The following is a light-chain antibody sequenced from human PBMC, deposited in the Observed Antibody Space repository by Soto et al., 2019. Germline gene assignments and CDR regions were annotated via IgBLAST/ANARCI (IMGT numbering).Light chain of an antibody. V-gene: IGLV2-11*01. Sequence: QSALTQPRSVSGSPGQSVTISCTGTSKDISGYIFVSRYQQHPGKVQKLMIYDVTKRPSGVPDRFSGSKSGNTASLSISGLQAEDEADYYCCSYAGSYTYVVGTGT. CDR2: DVT. CDR1: SKDISGYIF. CDR3: CSYAGSYTYV. J-gene: IGLJ1*01.